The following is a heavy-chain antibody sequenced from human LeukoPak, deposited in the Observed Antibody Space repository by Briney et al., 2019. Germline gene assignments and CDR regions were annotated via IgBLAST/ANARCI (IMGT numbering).Heavy chain of an antibody. CDR3: ARAVDVADY. Sequence: GESLRLSCVASGLIFTDHWMRWVRQAPGEGLDWVANIKEDESARFYADSVRGRYTISRDNAKNSVYLEMNNLRVEDTAVYYCARAVDVADYWGRGTLVTVSS. D-gene: IGHD3-16*01. V-gene: IGHV3-7*01. CDR2: IKEDESAR. CDR1: GLIFTDHW. J-gene: IGHJ4*02.